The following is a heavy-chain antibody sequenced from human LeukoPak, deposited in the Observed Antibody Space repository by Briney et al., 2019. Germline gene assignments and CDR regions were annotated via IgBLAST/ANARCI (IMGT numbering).Heavy chain of an antibody. V-gene: IGHV4-30-2*01. D-gene: IGHD5-18*01. Sequence: SETLSLTCAVSGGSISSGGYSWSWIRQPPGKGLEWFGYIYHSGSTYYNPSLKSRVTISVDRSKNQFSLKLSSVTAADTAVYYCARDGERYSYGFDYWGQGTLVTVSS. CDR1: GGSISSGGYS. CDR2: IYHSGST. J-gene: IGHJ4*02. CDR3: ARDGERYSYGFDY.